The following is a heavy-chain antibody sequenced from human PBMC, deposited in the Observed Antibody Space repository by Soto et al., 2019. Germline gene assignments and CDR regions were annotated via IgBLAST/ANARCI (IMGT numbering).Heavy chain of an antibody. CDR2: IGSRLNNYAT. Sequence: EVQLVESGGTLVQPGGSLKLSCVASGSIFSGSEMHWVRQASGKGLESIGRIGSRLNNYATVYGASMRGRFTISRDDSRNTAYLQMNSLRTEDTSLYYCTLYNFLAGYRFAYWGRGSLVTVSS. CDR1: GSIFSGSE. J-gene: IGHJ4*02. D-gene: IGHD3-9*01. V-gene: IGHV3-73*01. CDR3: TLYNFLAGYRFAY.